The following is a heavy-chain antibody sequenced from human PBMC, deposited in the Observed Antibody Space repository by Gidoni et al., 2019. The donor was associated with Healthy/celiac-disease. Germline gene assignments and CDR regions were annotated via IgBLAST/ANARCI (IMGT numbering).Heavy chain of an antibody. V-gene: IGHV1-18*01. CDR3: ARYYGSGSAEVFDL. Sequence: QVTLVQSGAEVKKHGASVKVSCKASGYTFPSYGISCVRQAPGQGLEGMGWIIAYNGNTNYAQKLQGRVNMTTDTYTSTAYMELRSLRADDTAVYYCARYYGSGSAEVFDLWGRGTLVTVSS. CDR2: IIAYNGNT. J-gene: IGHJ2*01. D-gene: IGHD3-10*01. CDR1: GYTFPSYG.